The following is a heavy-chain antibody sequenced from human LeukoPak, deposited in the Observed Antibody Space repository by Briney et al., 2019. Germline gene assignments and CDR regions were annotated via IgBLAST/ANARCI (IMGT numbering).Heavy chain of an antibody. CDR2: MNPNNGDT. CDR3: ARLDDYGDYVTAFDV. CDR1: GYTFINYH. D-gene: IGHD4-17*01. J-gene: IGHJ3*01. Sequence: ASVKVSCKASGYTFINYHIHWVRQASGKGLEWVAWMNPNNGDTGYAQKFQGRVTMTRKTSMNTAYMEMSSLRSEDTAVYYCARLDDYGDYVTAFDVWGQGTMVTVSS. V-gene: IGHV1-8*01.